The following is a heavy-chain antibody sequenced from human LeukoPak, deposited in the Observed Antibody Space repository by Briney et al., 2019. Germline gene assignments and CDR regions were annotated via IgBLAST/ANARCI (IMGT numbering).Heavy chain of an antibody. J-gene: IGHJ4*02. D-gene: IGHD3-3*01. Sequence: PSDALSLTCAVSGGSLSGYYWTWTRHPPGKGLDWIGEINHRGSTNYNPSLKSRVTISVDTSRKQFFLRLSSVTAADTAVYYCARGRDFITIFGVVTIRAPFDYWGQGTLVTVSS. CDR1: GGSLSGYY. CDR3: ARGRDFITIFGVVTIRAPFDY. CDR2: INHRGST. V-gene: IGHV4-34*01.